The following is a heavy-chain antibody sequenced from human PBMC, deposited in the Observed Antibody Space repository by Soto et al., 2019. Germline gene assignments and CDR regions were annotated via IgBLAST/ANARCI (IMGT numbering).Heavy chain of an antibody. CDR1: GDSISSSVW. V-gene: IGHV4-4*02. CDR2: VFHTGNT. CDR3: ARKAWVRFDY. J-gene: IGHJ4*02. Sequence: KPSETLSLTCAVSGDSISSSVWWTRVRQPPGKGLEWIGEVFHTGNTYYNPSLKSRLTMSVDKSRNEFSLKLTSVTAADTAIYYCARKAWVRFDYWGQGALVTVSS. D-gene: IGHD7-27*01.